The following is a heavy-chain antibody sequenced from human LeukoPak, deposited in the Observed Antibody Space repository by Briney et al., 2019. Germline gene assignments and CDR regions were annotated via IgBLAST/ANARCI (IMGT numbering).Heavy chain of an antibody. J-gene: IGHJ4*02. V-gene: IGHV3-21*01. D-gene: IGHD6-13*01. CDR1: GFTFSSYS. CDR2: ISSSSSYI. CDR3: AKDKMYSSSWYYFDY. Sequence: GGSLRLSCTASGFTFSSYSMNWVRQAPGKGLEWVSSISSSSSYIYYADSVKGRFTISRDNSENTLYLQMNSLRAEDTAVYYCAKDKMYSSSWYYFDYWGQGTLVTVSS.